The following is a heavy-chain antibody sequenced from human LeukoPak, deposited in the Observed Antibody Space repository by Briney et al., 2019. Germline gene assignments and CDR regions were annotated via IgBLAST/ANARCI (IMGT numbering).Heavy chain of an antibody. Sequence: ASVKVSCKASGYTFTSYDINWVRQATGQGLEWMGWMNPNSGNTGYAQKFQGRVTMTRNTSISTAYTELSSLRSEDTAVYYCARVVDYYGSGSSYDWGQGTLVTVSS. CDR1: GYTFTSYD. J-gene: IGHJ4*02. D-gene: IGHD3-10*01. CDR3: ARVVDYYGSGSSYD. CDR2: MNPNSGNT. V-gene: IGHV1-8*01.